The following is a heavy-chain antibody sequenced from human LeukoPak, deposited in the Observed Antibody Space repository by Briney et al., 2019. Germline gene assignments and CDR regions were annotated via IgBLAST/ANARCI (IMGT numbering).Heavy chain of an antibody. V-gene: IGHV3-33*01. CDR1: GFTFSSYG. CDR2: IWYDGSNK. J-gene: IGHJ6*02. CDR3: ARDCRAETWLVIPSGLDV. Sequence: PGGSLRLSCAASGFTFSSYGMHWVRQAPGKGLEWVAVIWYDGSNKYYADSVKGRFAISRDNSKNTLYLQMNSLRAEDTAVYYCARDCRAETWLVIPSGLDVWGQGTTVTVSS. D-gene: IGHD6-19*01.